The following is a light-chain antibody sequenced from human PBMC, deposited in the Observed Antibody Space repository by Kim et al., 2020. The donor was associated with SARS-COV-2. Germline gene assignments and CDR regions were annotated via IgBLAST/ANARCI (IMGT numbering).Light chain of an antibody. CDR1: QSVSSN. J-gene: IGKJ5*01. CDR2: GAS. V-gene: IGKV3D-15*01. Sequence: PGERATLSCRASQSVSSNLAWYQQKPGQAPRLLIYGASTRATGIPARFSGSGSGTEFTLTISSLQSEDFAVYYCQQYNNWPPSITFGQGTRLEIK. CDR3: QQYNNWPPSIT.